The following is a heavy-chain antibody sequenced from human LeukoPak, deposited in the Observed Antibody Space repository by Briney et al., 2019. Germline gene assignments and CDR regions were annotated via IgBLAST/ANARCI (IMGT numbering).Heavy chain of an antibody. CDR2: ISGDGGSA. Sequence: GGSLRLSCAASGFNFHDYAMHWVRQAPGKGLEWVSLISGDGGSAYYADSMKGRFTISRDNSKDSLYLQMNSLRTEDTALYYCAKDYNPLYGDHPDYRGQGTLVTVSS. CDR1: GFNFHDYA. CDR3: AKDYNPLYGDHPDY. D-gene: IGHD4-17*01. V-gene: IGHV3-43*02. J-gene: IGHJ4*02.